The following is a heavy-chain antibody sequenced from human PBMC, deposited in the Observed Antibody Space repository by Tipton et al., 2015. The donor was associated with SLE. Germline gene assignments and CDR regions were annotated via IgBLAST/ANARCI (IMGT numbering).Heavy chain of an antibody. D-gene: IGHD6-19*01. CDR3: ARDLVAGTHYFDY. Sequence: EASGFTFSSYSMNWVRQAPGKGLEWVSSISSSSSYIYYADSVKGRFTISRGNAKNSLYLQMNSLRAEDTAVYYCARDLVAGTHYFDYWGQGTLVTVSS. CDR1: GFTFSSYS. V-gene: IGHV3-21*01. J-gene: IGHJ4*02. CDR2: ISSSSSYI.